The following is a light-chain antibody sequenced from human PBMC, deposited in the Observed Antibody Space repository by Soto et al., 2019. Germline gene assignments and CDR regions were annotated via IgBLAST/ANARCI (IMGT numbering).Light chain of an antibody. CDR2: GNN. Sequence: QSVLTQPPSASGTPGQRVTISCSGSRSNIGSNTVNWYQQLPGTAPKLLIYGNNQRPSGVPDRFSGSKSATSASLAISGLQSEDEADYYCAAWDDSLTVVFGGGTKLTVL. CDR1: RSNIGSNT. CDR3: AAWDDSLTVV. J-gene: IGLJ2*01. V-gene: IGLV1-44*01.